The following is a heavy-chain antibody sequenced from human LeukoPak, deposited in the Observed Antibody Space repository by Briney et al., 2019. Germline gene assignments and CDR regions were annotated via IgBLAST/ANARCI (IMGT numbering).Heavy chain of an antibody. J-gene: IGHJ4*02. V-gene: IGHV1-46*01. CDR3: ARIRNYFDSSGYYTSGFDY. Sequence: GASVKVSCKAFGYTFTTHYIHWVRQAPGQGLEWMGVINPSGGSTTYAQNFQGRVTMTRDTSTSTVYMEPTSLKSEDTAVYYCARIRNYFDSSGYYTSGFDYWGQGTLLTVSS. CDR2: INPSGGST. CDR1: GYTFTTHY. D-gene: IGHD3-22*01.